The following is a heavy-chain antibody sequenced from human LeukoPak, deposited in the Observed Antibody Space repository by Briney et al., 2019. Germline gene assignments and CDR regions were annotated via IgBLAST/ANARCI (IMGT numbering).Heavy chain of an antibody. V-gene: IGHV1-69*05. CDR1: GGTFTTYA. Sequence: SVKVSCKASGGTFTTYAISWVRQAPGQGLEWMGRIIPIFGTANYAQKFQGRVTITTDESTSTAYMELSRLRSEDTAVYYCAKPLIAVAGTSAFDIWGQGTMVTVSS. CDR3: AKPLIAVAGTSAFDI. D-gene: IGHD6-19*01. CDR2: IIPIFGTA. J-gene: IGHJ3*02.